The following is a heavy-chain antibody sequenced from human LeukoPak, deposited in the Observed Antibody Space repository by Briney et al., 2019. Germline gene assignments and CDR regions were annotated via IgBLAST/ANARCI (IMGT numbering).Heavy chain of an antibody. CDR3: AKDRRAYSSSWYRENRYYFDY. CDR2: ISGSGGST. D-gene: IGHD6-13*01. V-gene: IGHV3-23*01. J-gene: IGHJ4*02. CDR1: GFTFSSYA. Sequence: GGSLRLSCAASGFTFSSYAMSWVRQAPGKGLEWVPAISGSGGSTYYADSVKGRFTISRDNSKNPLYLQMNSLRAEDTAVYYCAKDRRAYSSSWYRENRYYFDYWGQGTLVTVSS.